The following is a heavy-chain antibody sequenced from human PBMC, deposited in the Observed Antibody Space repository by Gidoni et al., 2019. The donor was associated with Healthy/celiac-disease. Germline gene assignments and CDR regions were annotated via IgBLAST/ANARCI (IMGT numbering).Heavy chain of an antibody. Sequence: EVQLVESGGGLVKPGGSLRLSCAASGFTFSNAWMSWVRQAPGKGLEGVGRIKSKTDGGTTDYAAPVKGRFTISRDDSKNTLYLQMNSLKTEDTAVYYCTTPGFTFGGVIASYYFDYWGQGTLVTVSS. V-gene: IGHV3-15*01. D-gene: IGHD3-16*02. CDR2: IKSKTDGGTT. J-gene: IGHJ4*02. CDR3: TTPGFTFGGVIASYYFDY. CDR1: GFTFSNAW.